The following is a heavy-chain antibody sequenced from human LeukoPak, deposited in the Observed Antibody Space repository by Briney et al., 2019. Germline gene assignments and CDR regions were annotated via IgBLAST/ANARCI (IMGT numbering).Heavy chain of an antibody. D-gene: IGHD4-17*01. J-gene: IGHJ4*02. CDR2: IYYSGST. CDR1: GGSISSYY. CDR3: ARRRYGDYRYYYFDY. Sequence: SETLSLTCTVSGGSISSYYWSWIRQPPGKGLERIGYIYYSGSTNYNPSLKSRVTISVDTSKNQFSLKLSSVTAADTAVYYCARRRYGDYRYYYFDYWGQGTLVTVSS. V-gene: IGHV4-59*01.